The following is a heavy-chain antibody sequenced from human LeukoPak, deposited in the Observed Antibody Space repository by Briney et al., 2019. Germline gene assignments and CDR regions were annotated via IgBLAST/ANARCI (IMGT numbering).Heavy chain of an antibody. J-gene: IGHJ4*02. CDR1: GFTFSSYT. Sequence: GGSLRLSCAASGFTFSSYTMNWVRQAPGKGLEWVSSITSSGSYFYYADSLKGRFTISRDNAKNSVYLQMNSLRAEDTAVYYCARVRGIYSYGHPYYFDYWGQGTLVTVSS. D-gene: IGHD5-18*01. V-gene: IGHV3-21*01. CDR2: ITSSGSYF. CDR3: ARVRGIYSYGHPYYFDY.